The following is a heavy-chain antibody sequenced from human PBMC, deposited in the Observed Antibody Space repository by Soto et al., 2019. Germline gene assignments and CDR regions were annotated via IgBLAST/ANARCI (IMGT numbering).Heavy chain of an antibody. J-gene: IGHJ6*02. CDR3: ARFLGGAGSYYDGQNYNYYNGMDV. Sequence: GGSLRLSCAASGFTFSSYGMHWVRQAPGKGLEWVAVISYDGSNKYYADSVKGRFTISRDNSKNTLYLQMNSLRAGDTAVYYCARFLGGAGSYYDGQNYNYYNGMDVWGQGTAVTVSS. CDR2: ISYDGSNK. D-gene: IGHD3-10*01. V-gene: IGHV3-30*03. CDR1: GFTFSSYG.